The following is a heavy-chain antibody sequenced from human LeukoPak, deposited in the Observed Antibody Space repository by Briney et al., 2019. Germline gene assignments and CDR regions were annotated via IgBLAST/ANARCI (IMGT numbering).Heavy chain of an antibody. V-gene: IGHV1-2*02. Sequence: WASVKVSCKASGYTVTGYHMHWVRQAPGQGLEWMGWINPNSGGTNYAQKFQGRVTMTRDTSINTAYMELSRLRSDDTAVYYCAGDMVRGVILRRVLEYWGQGTLVTVSS. CDR3: AGDMVRGVILRRVLEY. CDR1: GYTVTGYH. J-gene: IGHJ4*02. D-gene: IGHD3-10*01. CDR2: INPNSGGT.